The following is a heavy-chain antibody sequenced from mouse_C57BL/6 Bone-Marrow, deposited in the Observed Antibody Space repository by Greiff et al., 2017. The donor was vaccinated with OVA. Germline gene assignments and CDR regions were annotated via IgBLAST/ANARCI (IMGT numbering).Heavy chain of an antibody. CDR3: ANIRGYFDV. D-gene: IGHD3-1*01. Sequence: VQLVESGPELVKPGASVKISCKASGYAFSSSWMNWVKQRPGKGLEWIVRIYPGDGDTNYNGKFKGKATLTADKSSSTAYMQLSSLTSEDSAVYFCANIRGYFDVWGTGTTVTVSS. J-gene: IGHJ1*03. CDR1: GYAFSSSW. CDR2: IYPGDGDT. V-gene: IGHV1-82*01.